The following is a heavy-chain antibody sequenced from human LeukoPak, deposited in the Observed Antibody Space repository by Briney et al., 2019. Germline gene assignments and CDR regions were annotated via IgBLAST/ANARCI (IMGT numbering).Heavy chain of an antibody. J-gene: IGHJ6*03. CDR3: ARGERGYSYGSYYYYMDV. D-gene: IGHD5-18*01. Sequence: SETLSLTCTVPGGSISSYYWNWIRQPPGKGLEWIGYIYYSGSTNYNPSLKSRVTISVDTSKNQFSLKLSSVTAADTAVYYCARGERGYSYGSYYYYMDVWGKGTTVTVSS. V-gene: IGHV4-59*01. CDR2: IYYSGST. CDR1: GGSISSYY.